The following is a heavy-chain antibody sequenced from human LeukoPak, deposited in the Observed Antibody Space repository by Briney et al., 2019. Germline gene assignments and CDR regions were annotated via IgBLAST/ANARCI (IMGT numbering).Heavy chain of an antibody. J-gene: IGHJ5*02. V-gene: IGHV1-18*01. CDR1: GYTFTSYG. CDR3: ARGRGYRGQFRRRTDNWFDP. Sequence: ASVKVSCKASGYTFTSYGISWVRQAPGPGLEWMGWISAYNGNTNYAQKLQGRVTMTTDTSTSTAYMELRSLRSDDTAVYYCARGRGYRGQFRRRTDNWFDPWGQGTLVTVSS. CDR2: ISAYNGNT. D-gene: IGHD5-18*01.